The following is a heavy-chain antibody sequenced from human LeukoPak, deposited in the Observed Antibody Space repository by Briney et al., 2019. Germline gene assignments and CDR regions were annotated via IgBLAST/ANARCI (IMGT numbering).Heavy chain of an antibody. CDR3: AKYVRAYYYYHYGLDV. D-gene: IGHD3-10*02. V-gene: IGHV3-30*18. CDR2: ISYDGGNQ. J-gene: IGHJ6*02. Sequence: GGSLRLSCSASGFTFSRYAMHWVRQAPGKGLEWVAVISYDGGNQYYADSVKGRFTISRDNSKNTLYLQMNSLRGEDTAVYYCAKYVRAYYYYHYGLDVWGQGTTVTVS. CDR1: GFTFSRYA.